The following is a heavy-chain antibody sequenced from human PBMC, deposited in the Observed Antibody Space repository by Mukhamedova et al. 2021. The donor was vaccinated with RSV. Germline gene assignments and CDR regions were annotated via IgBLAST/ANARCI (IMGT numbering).Heavy chain of an antibody. J-gene: IGHJ3*02. CDR2: ISAYNGNT. V-gene: IGHV1-18*01. Sequence: GLEWMGWISAYNGNTNYAQKLQGRVTMTTDTSTSTAYMELRSLRSDDTAVYYCARVDQGAFDIWGQETMVTVSS. CDR3: ARVDQGAFDI.